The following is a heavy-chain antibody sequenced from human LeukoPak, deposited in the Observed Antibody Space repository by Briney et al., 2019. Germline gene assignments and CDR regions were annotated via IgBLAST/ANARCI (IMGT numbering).Heavy chain of an antibody. V-gene: IGHV3-15*01. CDR3: TTERYCSGGSCNDAFDI. D-gene: IGHD2-15*01. Sequence: GGSLRLSCAASGFTFSSYGMHWVRQAPGKGLEWVGRIKSKTDGGTTDYAAPVKGRFTISRDDSKNTLYLQMNSLKTEDTAVYYCTTERYCSGGSCNDAFDIWGQGTMVTVSS. J-gene: IGHJ3*02. CDR2: IKSKTDGGTT. CDR1: GFTFSSYG.